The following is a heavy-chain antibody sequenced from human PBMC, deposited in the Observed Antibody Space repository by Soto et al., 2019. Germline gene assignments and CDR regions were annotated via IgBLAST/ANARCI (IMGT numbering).Heavy chain of an antibody. V-gene: IGHV1-3*01. D-gene: IGHD3-22*01. J-gene: IGHJ4*02. CDR3: ARDLGGVYYYDSSGYYFDY. Sequence: ASVKVSCKVSGYTLTELSMHWVRQAPGKGLEWMGWINAGNGNTKYSQKFQGRVTITRDTSASTAYMELSSLRSEDTAVYYCARDLGGVYYYDSSGYYFDYWGQGTLVTVSS. CDR2: INAGNGNT. CDR1: GYTLTELS.